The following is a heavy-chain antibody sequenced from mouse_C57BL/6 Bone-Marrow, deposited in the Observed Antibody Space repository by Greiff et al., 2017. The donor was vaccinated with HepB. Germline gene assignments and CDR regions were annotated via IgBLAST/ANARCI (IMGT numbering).Heavy chain of an antibody. V-gene: IGHV1-52*01. CDR1: GYTFTSYW. D-gene: IGHD1-1*01. Sequence: QVQLQQPGAELVRPGSSVKLSCKASGYTFTSYWMHWVKQRPIQGLEWIGNIDPSDSETHYNQKFKDKATLTVDKSSSTAYMQLSSLTSEDSAVYYCAKDPFYYGSSYVDFDYWGQGTTLTVSS. CDR2: IDPSDSET. CDR3: AKDPFYYGSSYVDFDY. J-gene: IGHJ2*01.